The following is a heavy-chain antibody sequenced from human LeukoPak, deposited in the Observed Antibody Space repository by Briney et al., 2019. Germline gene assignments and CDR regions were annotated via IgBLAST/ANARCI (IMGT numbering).Heavy chain of an antibody. CDR2: ISGSGGST. D-gene: IGHD2-21*02. J-gene: IGHJ5*02. CDR3: AKLVTCNWFDP. V-gene: IGHV3-23*01. CDR1: GFTFSSYA. Sequence: GGSLRLSCAASGFTFSSYAMSWVCQAPGKGLEWVSAISGSGGSTYYADSAKGRFTISRDNSKNTLYLQMNSLSAEDTALYYCAKLVTCNWFDPWGQGTLVTVSS.